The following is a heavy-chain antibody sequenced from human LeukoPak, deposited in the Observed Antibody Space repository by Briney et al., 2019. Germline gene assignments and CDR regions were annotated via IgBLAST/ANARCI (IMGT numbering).Heavy chain of an antibody. V-gene: IGHV4-34*01. D-gene: IGHD3-10*01. J-gene: IGHJ4*02. Sequence: SETLSLTCVVYGGSFSGYYWGWVRQPPGKGLEWVGEIDQSGPTNYNPSLKSRVTISIDTSKKQFSLTLTSMTAADKAVYYCARVPHYYFGYGYFDTWGQGTRVTVSS. CDR3: ARVPHYYFGYGYFDT. CDR1: GGSFSGYY. CDR2: IDQSGPT.